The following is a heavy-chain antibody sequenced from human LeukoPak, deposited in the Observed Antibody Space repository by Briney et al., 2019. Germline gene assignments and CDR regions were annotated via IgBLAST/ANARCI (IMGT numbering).Heavy chain of an antibody. CDR1: GFIFDNYA. Sequence: PGGSLRLSCEASGFIFDNYALSWVRQAPGKGLEWVSGISGSADNTYYADSVKGRFTISRDISKNTVYLQMNNLRVDDTAVYYCAKGPKLGDGFHCDYWGQGTLVTVSS. CDR3: AKGPKLGDGFHCDY. CDR2: ISGSADNT. V-gene: IGHV3-23*01. J-gene: IGHJ4*02. D-gene: IGHD5-24*01.